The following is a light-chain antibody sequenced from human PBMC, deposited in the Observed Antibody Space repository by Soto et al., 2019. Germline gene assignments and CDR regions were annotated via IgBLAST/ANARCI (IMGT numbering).Light chain of an antibody. CDR3: QSYASSLSANFV. J-gene: IGLJ1*01. CDR1: SSNIGAGYD. V-gene: IGLV1-40*01. Sequence: QLVLTQPPSVSGAPGQRVTISCTGSSSNIGAGYDVHWYQQLPGKAPKLLIYGNNNRPSGVPDRFSGSKSGTSASLAITGLRADDEADYYCQSYASSLSANFVFGTGTKVTVL. CDR2: GNN.